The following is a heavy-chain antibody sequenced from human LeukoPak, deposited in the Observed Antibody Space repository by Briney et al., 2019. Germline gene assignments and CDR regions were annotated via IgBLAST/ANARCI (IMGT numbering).Heavy chain of an antibody. V-gene: IGHV3-23*01. CDR1: GFTFSNYA. CDR3: ARGGAGRDKSDSIYRALDI. CDR2: ITGSGDST. J-gene: IGHJ3*02. Sequence: GGSLRLSCAASGFTFSNYAMNWVRQAPGKGLEGVSGITGSGDSTYYADSVKGRFTISRDNSKNTPDLQISSLRVADTAIYYSARGGAGRDKSDSIYRALDIWGQGTVVTVSS. D-gene: IGHD1-1*01.